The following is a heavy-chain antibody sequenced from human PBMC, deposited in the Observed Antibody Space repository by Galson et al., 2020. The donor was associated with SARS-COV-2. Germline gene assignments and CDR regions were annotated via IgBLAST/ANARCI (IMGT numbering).Heavy chain of an antibody. J-gene: IGHJ4*02. V-gene: IGHV4-61*09. D-gene: IGHD5-12*01. CDR3: ARDNGYSAYDSDNY. CDR2: IYTSGST. Sequence: SETLSLTCTVSGGSITSGSYYWTWIRQPAGKGLEWIGHIYTSGSTNYNPSLKGRVTISVDTSKNQFSLKLSSVTAADTAVYYCARDNGYSAYDSDNYWGQGTLVTVSS. CDR1: GGSITSGSYY.